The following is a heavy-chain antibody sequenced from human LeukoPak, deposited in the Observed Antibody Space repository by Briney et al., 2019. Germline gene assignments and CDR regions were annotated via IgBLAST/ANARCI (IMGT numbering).Heavy chain of an antibody. CDR1: GFTFSSYS. Sequence: GSLRLSCAASGFTFSSYSMNWVRQAPGKGLEWVSSISSSSSYIYYADSVKGRFTISRDNAKNSLYLQMNSLRAGDTAVYYCAESVDSSGWYVFDYWGQGTLVTVSS. D-gene: IGHD6-19*01. J-gene: IGHJ4*02. CDR2: ISSSSSYI. CDR3: AESVDSSGWYVFDY. V-gene: IGHV3-21*01.